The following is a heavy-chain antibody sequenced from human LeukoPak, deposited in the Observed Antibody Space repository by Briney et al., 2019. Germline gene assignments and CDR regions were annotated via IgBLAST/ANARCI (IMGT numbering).Heavy chain of an antibody. CDR2: ISSSSSYI. Sequence: GGSLRLSCAASGFTFSSYSMNWVRQAPGKGLEWVSSISSSSSYIYYADSVKGRFTISRDNAKNSLYLQMNSLRAEDTAVYYCAVTPHPPDKLRFLDPRDYWGQGTLVTVSS. V-gene: IGHV3-21*01. CDR1: GFTFSSYS. D-gene: IGHD3-3*01. J-gene: IGHJ4*02. CDR3: AVTPHPPDKLRFLDPRDY.